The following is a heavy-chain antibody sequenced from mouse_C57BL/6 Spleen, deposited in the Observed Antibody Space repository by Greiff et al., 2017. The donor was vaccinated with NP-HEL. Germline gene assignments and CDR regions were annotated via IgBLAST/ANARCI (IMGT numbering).Heavy chain of an antibody. Sequence: QVQLQQPGAELVRPGSSVKLSCKASGYTFTSYWMHWVKQRPIQGLEWIGNIDPSDSETHYNQKFKDKATLTVDKSSSTAYMQLSSLTSEDSAVYYCAREGDYDFPIFDYWGQGTTLTVSS. CDR1: GYTFTSYW. D-gene: IGHD2-4*01. J-gene: IGHJ2*01. CDR3: AREGDYDFPIFDY. V-gene: IGHV1-52*01. CDR2: IDPSDSET.